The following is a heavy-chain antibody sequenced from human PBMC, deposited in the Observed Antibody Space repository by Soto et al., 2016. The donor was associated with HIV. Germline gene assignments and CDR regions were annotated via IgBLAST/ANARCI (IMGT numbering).Heavy chain of an antibody. D-gene: IGHD1-26*01. CDR2: INPNSGGT. CDR1: GYTFTGYY. Sequence: QVQPVQSGAEVKKPGASVKVSCKASGYTFTGYYMHWVRQAPGQGLEWMGRINPNSGGTNYAQKFQGRVTMTRDTSISTAYMELSRLRSDDTAVYHCARAHREMGMKWGFDYWGQGTLVTVSS. J-gene: IGHJ4*02. V-gene: IGHV1-2*02. CDR3: ARAHREMGMKWGFDY.